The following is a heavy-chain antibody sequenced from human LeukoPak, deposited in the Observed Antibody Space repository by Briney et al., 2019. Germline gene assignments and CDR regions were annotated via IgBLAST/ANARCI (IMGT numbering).Heavy chain of an antibody. D-gene: IGHD4-11*01. Sequence: SETLSLTCAVSGGSISSGSYSWSWIRQPPGKGLEWIGYIYHSGSTYYNPSLKSRVTISVDRSKNQFSLKLSSVTAADTAVYYCARSTVTRSLAGWFDPWGQGTLVTVSS. CDR3: ARSTVTRSLAGWFDP. CDR1: GGSISSGSYS. V-gene: IGHV4-30-2*01. CDR2: IYHSGST. J-gene: IGHJ5*02.